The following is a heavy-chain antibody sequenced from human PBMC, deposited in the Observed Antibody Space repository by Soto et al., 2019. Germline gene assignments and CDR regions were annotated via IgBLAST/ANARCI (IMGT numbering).Heavy chain of an antibody. D-gene: IGHD3-22*01. J-gene: IGHJ3*02. V-gene: IGHV3-23*01. CDR2: ISGSGGST. Sequence: HPGGSLRLSCAASGFTFRSYAMSWVRQAPGKGLEWVSAISGSGGSTYYADSVKGRFTISRDNSKNTLYLQMNSLRAEDTAVYYCAKADSSVFKRAVVFDMGGKGKMVTVPS. CDR3: AKADSSVFKRAVVFDM. CDR1: GFTFRSYA.